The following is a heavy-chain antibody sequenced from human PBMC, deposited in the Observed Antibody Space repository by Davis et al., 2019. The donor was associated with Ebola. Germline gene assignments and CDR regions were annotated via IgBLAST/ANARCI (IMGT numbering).Heavy chain of an antibody. CDR1: GGSICSYY. J-gene: IGHJ5*02. CDR2: IYYSGST. Sequence: MPSETLSLTCTVSGGSICSYYWSWIRQPPGKGLEWIGYIYYSGSTNYNPSLKSRVTISVDTSKNQFSLKLSSVTDADTAVYYCARGTHYYDSSGYYSWFDPWGQGTLVTVSS. D-gene: IGHD3-22*01. CDR3: ARGTHYYDSSGYYSWFDP. V-gene: IGHV4-59*01.